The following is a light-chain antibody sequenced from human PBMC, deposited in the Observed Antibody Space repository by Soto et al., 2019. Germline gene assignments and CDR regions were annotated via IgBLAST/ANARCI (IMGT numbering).Light chain of an antibody. CDR3: LQYGIPLWT. CDR1: QSVTANY. V-gene: IGKV3-20*01. J-gene: IGKJ1*01. CDR2: AAS. Sequence: EIALTQSPGTLSLSPGERATLSCRASQSVTANYLAWYQQTPGQAPRLLIYAASIGATGIPDMFSGSGSGTDFTLTISRLEPEDFAVYYCLQYGIPLWTFGQGTKVEIK.